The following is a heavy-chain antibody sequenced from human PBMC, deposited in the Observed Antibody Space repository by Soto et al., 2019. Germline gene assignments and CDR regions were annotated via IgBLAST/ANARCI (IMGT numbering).Heavy chain of an antibody. J-gene: IGHJ5*02. CDR1: GGTFSSYA. D-gene: IGHD2-15*01. CDR3: ARGVVVAATHWFDP. Sequence: ASVKVSCKASGGTFSSYAISWVRQAPGQGLEWMGGIIPIFGTANYAQKFQGRVTITADESTSTAYMELSSLRSEDTAVYYCARGVVVAATHWFDPWGQGTLVTVSS. V-gene: IGHV1-69*13. CDR2: IIPIFGTA.